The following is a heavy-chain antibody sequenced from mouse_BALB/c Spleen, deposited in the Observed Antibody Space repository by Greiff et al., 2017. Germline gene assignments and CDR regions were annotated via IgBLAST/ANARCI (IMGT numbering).Heavy chain of an antibody. D-gene: IGHD2-1*01. V-gene: IGHV3-2*02. J-gene: IGHJ3*01. CDR2: ISYSGST. CDR3: ARHDYGNLAWFAY. Sequence: EVKLMESGPGLVKPSQSLSLTCTVTGYSITSDYAWNWIRQFPGNKLEWMGYISYSGSTSYNPSLKSRISITRDTSTNQFFLQLSSVTTEDTATYYCARHDYGNLAWFAYWGQGTLVTVSA. CDR1: GYSITSDYA.